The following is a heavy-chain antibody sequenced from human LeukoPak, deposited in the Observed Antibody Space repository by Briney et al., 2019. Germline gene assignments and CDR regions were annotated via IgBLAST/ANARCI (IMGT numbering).Heavy chain of an antibody. J-gene: IGHJ2*01. CDR3: ARDLSYDFWSGSPRYFDL. CDR2: IYYSGST. Sequence: SQTLSLTCTVSGGSISSGDYYWSWIRQPPGKGLEWIGYIYYSGSTYYNPSLKSRVTISVDTSKNQFSLKLSSVTVADTAVYYCARDLSYDFWSGSPRYFDLWGRGTLVTVSS. V-gene: IGHV4-30-4*08. CDR1: GGSISSGDYY. D-gene: IGHD3-3*01.